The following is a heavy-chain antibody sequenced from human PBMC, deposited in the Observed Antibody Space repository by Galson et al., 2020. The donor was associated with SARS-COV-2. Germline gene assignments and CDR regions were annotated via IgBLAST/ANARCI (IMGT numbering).Heavy chain of an antibody. V-gene: IGHV4-59*08. CDR3: AGHYTTGDGYDQEVDS. J-gene: IGHJ4*02. CDR2: IYYNGNT. Sequence: ASETLSLTCTVPGGPIRSYYWSWIRQPPGKGLEWIGHIYYNGNTKYNPSLKSRVTISLDTSKNQFSLKLRSVTAADTAVYYCAGHYTTGDGYDQEVDSWGQGTLVTVSS. D-gene: IGHD5-12*01. CDR1: GGPIRSYY.